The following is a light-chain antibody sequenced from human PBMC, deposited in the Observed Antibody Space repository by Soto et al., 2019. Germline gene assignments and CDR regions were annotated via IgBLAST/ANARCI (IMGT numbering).Light chain of an antibody. CDR3: QQYESYSPLT. CDR1: QSIRSG. J-gene: IGKJ4*01. CDR2: DAY. Sequence: DIQMTQSPSILSASVGDRVTITCRASQSIRSGLAWYQQKPGKAPKLLIYDAYSLESGVPSRFSGRRSGTEFTLAIAGLQPEDFATYCCQQYESYSPLTFGGGTKVEIK. V-gene: IGKV1-5*01.